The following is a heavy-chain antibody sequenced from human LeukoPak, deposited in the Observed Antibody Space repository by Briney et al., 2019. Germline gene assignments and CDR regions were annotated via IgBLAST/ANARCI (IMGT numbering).Heavy chain of an antibody. CDR1: GFTFSSYW. D-gene: IGHD3-10*01. J-gene: IGHJ4*02. V-gene: IGHV3-7*01. CDR2: IKQDGSEK. CDR3: ARLQYSFLYGSGSYGVDY. Sequence: PGGSLRLSCAASGFTFSSYWMSWVRQARGKGLEWEANIKQDGSEKYYVDSVKGRFTISRDNAKNSLYLQMNSLRAEDTAVYYCARLQYSFLYGSGSYGVDYWGQGTLVTVSS.